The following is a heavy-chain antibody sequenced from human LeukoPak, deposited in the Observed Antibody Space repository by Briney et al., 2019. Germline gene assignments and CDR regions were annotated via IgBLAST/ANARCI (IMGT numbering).Heavy chain of an antibody. CDR2: IYSGGGI. CDR3: ARDVGSSSDY. D-gene: IGHD6-6*01. J-gene: IGHJ4*02. V-gene: IGHV3-66*02. Sequence: GGSLRLSCVASGFTVSSNHMSWVRQASGKGLEWVALIYSGGGIYYADSVRGRFTISRDNSENTVSLQMNSLRTEDTAVYYCARDVGSSSDYWGQGTLVTVSS. CDR1: GFTVSSNH.